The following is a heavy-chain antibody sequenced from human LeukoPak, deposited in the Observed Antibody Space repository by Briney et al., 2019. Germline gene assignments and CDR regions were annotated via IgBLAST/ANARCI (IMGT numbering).Heavy chain of an antibody. Sequence: SETLSLTCTVSNYSISSSHYWGWIRQSPGKGLEWIGSIYHSGGSTFYNPSLESRITISVDTSKNQFSLKLNSVTAADTAVYYCARDHTTLTGHIQYFDPWGQGTPVTVSS. CDR3: ARDHTTLTGHIQYFDP. D-gene: IGHD1-20*01. CDR1: NYSISSSHY. CDR2: IYHSGGST. V-gene: IGHV4-38-2*02. J-gene: IGHJ5*02.